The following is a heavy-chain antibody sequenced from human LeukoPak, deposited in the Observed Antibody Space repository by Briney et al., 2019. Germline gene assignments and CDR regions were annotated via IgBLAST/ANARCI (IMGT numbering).Heavy chain of an antibody. V-gene: IGHV3-30*18. D-gene: IGHD3-9*01. CDR3: AKAHYDIWAIDY. CDR2: ISYDGSDK. Sequence: GRSLRLSCAASGFTFSSYGMHWVRQAPGKGLEWVAVISYDGSDKYYADSVKGRFTISRDNSKNTLYLQMNSLRAEDTAVYYCAKAHYDIWAIDYWGQATLVTVSS. J-gene: IGHJ4*02. CDR1: GFTFSSYG.